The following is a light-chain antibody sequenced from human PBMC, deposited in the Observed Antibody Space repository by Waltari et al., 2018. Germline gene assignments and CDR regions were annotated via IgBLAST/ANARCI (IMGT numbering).Light chain of an antibody. CDR3: SSYETSNTVV. J-gene: IGLJ2*01. CDR1: SSDIGPYDY. V-gene: IGLV2-14*03. Sequence: QSALTQPASVSGSPGQSITISCTGTSSDIGPYDYVSWYQQHPGKAPKLIIYDVTGRPSGISDRFSGSKYGNPASLTISGLQAEDEAFYHCSSYETSNTVVFGGGTKLTVL. CDR2: DVT.